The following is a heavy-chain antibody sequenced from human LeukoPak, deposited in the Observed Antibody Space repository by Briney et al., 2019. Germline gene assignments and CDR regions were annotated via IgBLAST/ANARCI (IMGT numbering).Heavy chain of an antibody. CDR1: GFTFDDYA. V-gene: IGHV3-9*01. D-gene: IGHD4-17*01. CDR2: ISWNSGSI. CDR3: AKVGAIAKGSYCFDY. J-gene: IGHJ4*02. Sequence: PGRSLRLSCAASGFTFDDYAMHWVRQAPGKGLEWVSGISWNSGSIGYADSVKGRFTISRDNAKNSLYLQMNSLRAEDTALYYCAKVGAIAKGSYCFDYWGQGTLVTVSS.